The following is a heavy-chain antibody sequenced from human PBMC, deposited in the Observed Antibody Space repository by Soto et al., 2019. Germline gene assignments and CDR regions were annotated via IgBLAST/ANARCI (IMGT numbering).Heavy chain of an antibody. Sequence: QVQLQESGPGLVKPSETLSLTCPVSGVSISSYYWTWIRQPPGKGLEWIGYIYHSGSTKYNPSLTSRVTISVATSKNQFSLRLTSLTAADTAVYYCARETEGGYELDYWGQGTLGTVSS. CDR3: ARETEGGYELDY. CDR1: GVSISSYY. J-gene: IGHJ4*02. D-gene: IGHD5-12*01. CDR2: IYHSGST. V-gene: IGHV4-59*01.